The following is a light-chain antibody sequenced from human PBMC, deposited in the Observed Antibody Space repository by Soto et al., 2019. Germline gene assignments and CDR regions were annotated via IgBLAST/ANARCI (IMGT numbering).Light chain of an antibody. Sequence: EIAMTQSPGTLSLSPGERAILSCRASQTVNNNYLAWCQQKPGQAPRLLIYGAFSRATDIPDRFSGSGSGTDFTLTINRLEPEDSAVYYCQQYGSLITFGQGTRLEI. CDR2: GAF. CDR1: QTVNNNY. CDR3: QQYGSLIT. J-gene: IGKJ5*01. V-gene: IGKV3-20*01.